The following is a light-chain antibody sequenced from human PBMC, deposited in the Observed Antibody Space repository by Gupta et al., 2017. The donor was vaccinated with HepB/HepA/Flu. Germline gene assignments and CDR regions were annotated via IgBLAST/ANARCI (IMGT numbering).Light chain of an antibody. Sequence: QSVLTQPPSVSAAPGQRVTISCSGSSSNIGSNYVSWYQQLPGTAPRLLIFESNKRPSGIPDRFSGSKSGTSATLGITGLQTGDEAIYYCETWESVLSRYVVFGGGTKLTVL. CDR3: ETWESVLSRYVV. J-gene: IGLJ2*01. V-gene: IGLV1-51*02. CDR2: ESN. CDR1: SSNIGSNY.